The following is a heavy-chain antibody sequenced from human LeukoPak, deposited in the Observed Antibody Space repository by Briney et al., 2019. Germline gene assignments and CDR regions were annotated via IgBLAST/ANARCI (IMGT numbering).Heavy chain of an antibody. CDR1: GGSFSGYY. D-gene: IGHD2-2*01. CDR3: ARGGGIVVVPAAISYGFDY. Sequence: SETLSLTCAVYGGSFSGYYWSWIRQPPGKGLEWIGEINHSGSTNYNPSLKSRVTISVDTSKNQSSLKLSSVTAADTAVYYCARGGGIVVVPAAISYGFDYWGQGTLVTVSS. V-gene: IGHV4-34*01. J-gene: IGHJ4*02. CDR2: INHSGST.